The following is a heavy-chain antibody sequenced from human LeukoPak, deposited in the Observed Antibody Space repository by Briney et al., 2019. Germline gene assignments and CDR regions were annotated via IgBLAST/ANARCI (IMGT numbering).Heavy chain of an antibody. Sequence: SETLSLTCTVSGYSISSGYYWGWIRQPPGKGLEWIGSIYHSGSTYYNPSLKSRVTISVDTSKNQFSLKLSSVTAADTAVYYCARNIYYDFWSGYPDDAFDIWGQGTMVTVSS. CDR3: ARNIYYDFWSGYPDDAFDI. CDR2: IYHSGST. D-gene: IGHD3-3*01. V-gene: IGHV4-38-2*02. J-gene: IGHJ3*02. CDR1: GYSISSGYY.